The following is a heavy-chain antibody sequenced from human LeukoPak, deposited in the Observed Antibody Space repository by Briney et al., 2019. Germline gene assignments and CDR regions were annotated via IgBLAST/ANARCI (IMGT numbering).Heavy chain of an antibody. D-gene: IGHD6-19*01. CDR2: IGGSGDKT. CDR3: VRRGDASSGWGDHDF. Sequence: GGSLRLSCAASGFTFNRNAISWVRQAPGKGLEWVSTIGGSGDKTFYADSVKGRITISRDNSKDMVHLQMNSLTGEDTALYYCVRRGDASSGWGDHDFWGQGALVTVSS. J-gene: IGHJ4*02. V-gene: IGHV3-23*01. CDR1: GFTFNRNA.